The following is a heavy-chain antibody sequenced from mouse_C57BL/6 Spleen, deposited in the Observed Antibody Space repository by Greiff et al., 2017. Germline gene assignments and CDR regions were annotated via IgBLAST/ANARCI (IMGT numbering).Heavy chain of an antibody. D-gene: IGHD4-1*01. CDR3: ARYNWDEAY. J-gene: IGHJ3*01. CDR2: INPSTGGT. CDR1: GYSFTGYY. V-gene: IGHV1-42*01. Sequence: EVQLQQSGPELVKPGASVKISCKASGYSFTGYYMNWVKQSPEKSLEWIGEINPSTGGTTYNQKFKAKATLTVDKSSSTAYMQLKSLTSEDSAVYYCARYNWDEAYWGQGTLVTVSA.